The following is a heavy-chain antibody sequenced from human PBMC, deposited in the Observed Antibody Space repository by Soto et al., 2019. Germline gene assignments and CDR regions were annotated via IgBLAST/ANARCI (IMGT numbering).Heavy chain of an antibody. V-gene: IGHV1-24*01. CDR2: FDPEDGET. J-gene: IGHJ3*02. CDR3: ASGGYCTNGVCDLQQLVLPYAFEI. CDR1: GYTLTELS. D-gene: IGHD2-8*01. Sequence: ASGKVSCKVSGYTLTELSMHWVRQAPGKGLEWMGGFDPEDGETIYAQKFHVRVIMTEYTSTATDYMAPSSLRSEATAVYYCASGGYCTNGVCDLQQLVLPYAFEIWRQGTMVTVSS.